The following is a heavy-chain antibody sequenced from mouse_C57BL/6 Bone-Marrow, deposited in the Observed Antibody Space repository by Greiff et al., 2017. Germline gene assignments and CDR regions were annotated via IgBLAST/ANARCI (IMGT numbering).Heavy chain of an antibody. V-gene: IGHV1-4*01. CDR1: GYTFTSYT. D-gene: IGHD4-1*01. CDR3: ARGLLGRGWFAY. J-gene: IGHJ3*01. CDR2: INPSSGYT. Sequence: QVQLQQSGAELARPGASVKMSCKASGYTFTSYTMHWVKQRPGQGLEWIGYINPSSGYTKYNQKFKDKATLTADKSSSTAYMQLGSLTSEDSAVYACARGLLGRGWFAYWGQGTLVTVSA.